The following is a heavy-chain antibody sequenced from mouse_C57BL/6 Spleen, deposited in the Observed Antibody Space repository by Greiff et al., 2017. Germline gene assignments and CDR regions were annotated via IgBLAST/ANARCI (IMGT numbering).Heavy chain of an antibody. Sequence: VQLQQSGPELVKPGASVKISCKASGYTFTDYYINWVKQRPGQGLEWIGWIFPGSGSTYYNEKFKGKATLTVDKPASTAYMQLSSLTSEDSAVYYCARRGLTFAFDYWGQGTTLTVSS. CDR1: GYTFTDYY. CDR2: IFPGSGST. D-gene: IGHD2-13*01. V-gene: IGHV1-75*01. CDR3: ARRGLTFAFDY. J-gene: IGHJ2*01.